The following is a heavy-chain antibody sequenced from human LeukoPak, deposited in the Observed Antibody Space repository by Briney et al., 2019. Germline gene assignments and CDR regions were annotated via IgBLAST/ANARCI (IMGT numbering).Heavy chain of an antibody. CDR1: GYSFSSYS. V-gene: IGHV5-51*01. D-gene: IGHD3-3*01. CDR3: ARQYYDFWSGYHRQTYYFDY. J-gene: IGHJ4*02. Sequence: GESLKISCKGLGYSFSSYSIGWVRQMPGKGLEWMGIIYPDVSDTRYSPSFQGQVTISADKSFSTAYLQWSSLKASDTAMYYCARQYYDFWSGYHRQTYYFDYWGQGTLVTVSS. CDR2: IYPDVSDT.